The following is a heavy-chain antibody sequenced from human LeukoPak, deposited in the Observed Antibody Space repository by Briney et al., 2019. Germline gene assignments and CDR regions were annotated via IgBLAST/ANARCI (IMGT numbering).Heavy chain of an antibody. D-gene: IGHD4-17*01. CDR2: ISYDGSNK. J-gene: IGHJ1*01. Sequence: PGRSLRLSCAASGFTFSSYGMHWVRQAPGKGLEWVAVISYDGSNKYYADSVEGRFTISRDNSKDTLYLQMNSLRPEDTAVYYCARDQGTPGTTGAEYFQHWGQGTLVTVSS. CDR1: GFTFSSYG. CDR3: ARDQGTPGTTGAEYFQH. V-gene: IGHV3-30*03.